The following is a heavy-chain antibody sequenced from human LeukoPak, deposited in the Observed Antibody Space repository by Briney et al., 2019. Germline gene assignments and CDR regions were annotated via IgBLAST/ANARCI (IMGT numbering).Heavy chain of an antibody. CDR3: ARDSSGWDFAY. D-gene: IGHD6-19*01. CDR1: GGSISSYY. V-gene: IGHV4-59*01. Sequence: SETLSLTCTVSGGSISSYYWSWIRQPPGKGLEWIGYIYYSGSTNYNPSLKSRVTISVDTSKNQFSLKLSSVTAAATAGYYCARDSSGWDFAYWGQGTMVSVSS. CDR2: IYYSGST. J-gene: IGHJ4*02.